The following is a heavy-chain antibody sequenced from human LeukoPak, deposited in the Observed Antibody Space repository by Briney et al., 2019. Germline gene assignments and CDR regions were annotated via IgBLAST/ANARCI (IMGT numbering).Heavy chain of an antibody. Sequence: SETLSLTCTVSGSSISSYYWSWIRQPPGKGLEWIGYIYYSGSTNYNPSLKSRVIISVDMSKNQFSLKLSSVTAADTAVYYCARMISSGSMAIVYWGQGTLVTVSS. J-gene: IGHJ4*02. V-gene: IGHV4-59*01. CDR2: IYYSGST. D-gene: IGHD6-19*01. CDR3: ARMISSGSMAIVY. CDR1: GSSISSYY.